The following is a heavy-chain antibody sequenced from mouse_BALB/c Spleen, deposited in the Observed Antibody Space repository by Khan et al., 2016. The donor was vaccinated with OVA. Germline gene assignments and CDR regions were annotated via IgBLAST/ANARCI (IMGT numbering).Heavy chain of an antibody. J-gene: IGHJ4*01. V-gene: IGHV1S29*02. CDR3: ARMLYYGYYDAMDY. CDR1: GYTFTDYN. D-gene: IGHD1-2*01. Sequence: VQLQQSGPELVKPGASVKISCKASGYTFTDYNMHWVKQSHGKSLEWIGYIYPYNGGTGYNQKFKSKATLTVDNSSSTAYMELRSLTSEDSAVYYCARMLYYGYYDAMDYWCQGTSVTVSS. CDR2: IYPYNGGT.